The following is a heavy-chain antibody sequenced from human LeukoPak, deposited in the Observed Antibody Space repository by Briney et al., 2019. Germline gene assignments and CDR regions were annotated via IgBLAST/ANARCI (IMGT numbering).Heavy chain of an antibody. CDR1: GFTFSSDS. V-gene: IGHV3-21*01. CDR2: ISSSSSYI. CDR3: ARDGYSSSWYLN. D-gene: IGHD6-13*01. J-gene: IGHJ4*02. Sequence: GGSLRLSCAASGFTFSSDSMNWVRQAPGKGLEWVSSISSSSSYIYYADSVKGRFTIPRDNAKNSLYLQMNSLRAEDTAVYYCARDGYSSSWYLNWGQGTLVTVSS.